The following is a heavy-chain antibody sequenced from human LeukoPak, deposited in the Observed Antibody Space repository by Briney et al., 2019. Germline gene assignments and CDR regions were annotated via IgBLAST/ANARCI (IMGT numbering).Heavy chain of an antibody. CDR3: ARRITIFGVVIFDY. CDR2: IYTSGST. V-gene: IGHV4-4*07. Sequence: MPSETLSLTYTVSGGSISSYYWSWIRQPAGKGLEWIGRIYTSGSTNYNPSLKSRVTMSVDTSKNQFSLKLSSVTAADTAVYYCARRITIFGVVIFDYWGQGTLVTVSS. D-gene: IGHD3-3*01. J-gene: IGHJ4*02. CDR1: GGSISSYY.